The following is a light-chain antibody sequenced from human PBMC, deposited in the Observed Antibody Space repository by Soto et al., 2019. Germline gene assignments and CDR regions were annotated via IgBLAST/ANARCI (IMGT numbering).Light chain of an antibody. V-gene: IGLV2-14*01. CDR1: RSDVGGYNF. CDR3: SSHTGSNTLVI. J-gene: IGLJ2*01. Sequence: QSALTQPASVSGSPGQAITISCAGTRSDVGGYNFVSWYQQHPGKAPELIIYDISNRPSGVSARFSGSKSGNTASLTISGLQAEDEADYYCSSHTGSNTLVIFGGGTKVTVL. CDR2: DIS.